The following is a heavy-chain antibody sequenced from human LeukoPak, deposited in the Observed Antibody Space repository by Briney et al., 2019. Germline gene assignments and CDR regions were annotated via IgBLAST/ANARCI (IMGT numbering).Heavy chain of an antibody. Sequence: PSETLSLTCTVSGGSVSSGSYYWSWIRQPPGKGLEWIGYIYYSGSTNYNPSLKSRVTISVDTSKNQFSLKLSSVTAADTAVYYCARDDFWSGYHTFRYWGQGTLVTVSS. J-gene: IGHJ4*02. CDR1: GGSVSSGSYY. D-gene: IGHD3-3*01. V-gene: IGHV4-61*01. CDR3: ARDDFWSGYHTFRY. CDR2: IYYSGST.